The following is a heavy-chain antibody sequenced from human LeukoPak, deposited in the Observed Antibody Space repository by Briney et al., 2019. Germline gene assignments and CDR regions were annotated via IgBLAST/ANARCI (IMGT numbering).Heavy chain of an antibody. CDR2: INPSDGST. D-gene: IGHD5-12*01. Sequence: ASVKVSCKASGYTFTISHIHWVRQAPGQGLEWMGMINPSDGSTSYAQKFQGRVTMTSDRSTSTVAMDLSSLRSDDTAVYYCARESTFRLLRNVSDIWGQGTMVTVSS. V-gene: IGHV1-46*01. CDR1: GYTFTISH. J-gene: IGHJ3*02. CDR3: ARESTFRLLRNVSDI.